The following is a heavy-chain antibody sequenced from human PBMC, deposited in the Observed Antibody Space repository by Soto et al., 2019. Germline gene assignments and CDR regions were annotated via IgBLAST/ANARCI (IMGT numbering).Heavy chain of an antibody. CDR3: ARRGYCTNGVCYSRYWYFDL. V-gene: IGHV4-39*01. Sequence: SETLSLTCTVSGGSISSSSYYWGWIRQPPGKGLEWIGSIYYSGSTYYNPSLKSRVTISVDTSKNQLSLKLSSVTAADTAVYYCARRGYCTNGVCYSRYWYFDLWGRGTLVTVSS. J-gene: IGHJ2*01. CDR1: GGSISSSSYY. D-gene: IGHD2-8*01. CDR2: IYYSGST.